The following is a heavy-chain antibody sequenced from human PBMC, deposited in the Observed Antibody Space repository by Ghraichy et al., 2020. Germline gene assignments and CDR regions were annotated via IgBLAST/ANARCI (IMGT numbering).Heavy chain of an antibody. J-gene: IGHJ3*02. Sequence: ASVKVSCKASGYTFTSSGTSWVRQSPGQGLKWMGWISAYNGNTNYAQKLQGRVTMTTDTSTSTAYMELRSLRSDDTAVYYCASPTRTSSDAFDIWGQGTMVTVSS. V-gene: IGHV1-18*04. CDR2: ISAYNGNT. D-gene: IGHD1-1*01. CDR1: GYTFTSSG. CDR3: ASPTRTSSDAFDI.